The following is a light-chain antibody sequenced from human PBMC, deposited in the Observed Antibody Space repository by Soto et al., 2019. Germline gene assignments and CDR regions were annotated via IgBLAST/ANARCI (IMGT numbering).Light chain of an antibody. CDR2: GAS. CDR3: QQYGLSPWT. V-gene: IGKV3-20*01. CDR1: QSVAGNTY. Sequence: EIVLTQSPGTLSLSPGERATLSFRAIQSVAGNTYLAWYQQRRGQAPRLLIYGASSRATGIPDRFSGSGSGTDFTLTISRLEHDDFAVYYCQQYGLSPWTFGQGTKADIK. J-gene: IGKJ1*01.